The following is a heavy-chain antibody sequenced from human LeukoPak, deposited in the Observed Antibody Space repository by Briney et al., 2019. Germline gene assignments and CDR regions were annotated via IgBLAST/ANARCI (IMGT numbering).Heavy chain of an antibody. CDR3: ARDVIQWGDAFDI. Sequence: SETLSLTCTVSGGSISSGSYYWSWLRQPAGKGLEWLGRIYTSGSTNYNPSLKSRVTISVDTSKDQFSLKLSSVTAADTAVYYCARDVIQWGDAFDIWGQGTMVTVSS. V-gene: IGHV4-61*02. CDR1: GGSISSGSYY. CDR2: IYTSGST. D-gene: IGHD3-16*02. J-gene: IGHJ3*02.